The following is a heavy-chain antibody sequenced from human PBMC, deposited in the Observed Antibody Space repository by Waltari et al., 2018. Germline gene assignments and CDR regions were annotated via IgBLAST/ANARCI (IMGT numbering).Heavy chain of an antibody. J-gene: IGHJ4*02. D-gene: IGHD3-22*01. V-gene: IGHV1-69*12. CDR2: FIPLSGSQ. Sequence: QVQLAQSGAAVKSPGSPVPISCKAAGLPISVYPSSWVRQAPGQGLEWMGGFIPLSGSQIYAQRFQGRLTITADGSTRTTVMELRNLRYEDTAVYFCARGYRYDSSERFYLDYWGQGTPVIVSS. CDR3: ARGYRYDSSERFYLDY. CDR1: GLPISVYP.